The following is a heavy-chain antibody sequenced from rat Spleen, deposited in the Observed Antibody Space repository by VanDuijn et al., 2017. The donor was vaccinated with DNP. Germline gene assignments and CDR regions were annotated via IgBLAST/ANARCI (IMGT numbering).Heavy chain of an antibody. CDR1: GFSLTNYH. D-gene: IGHD1-11*01. Sequence: VQLKESGPGLVQPSQTLSLTCNVSGFSLTNYHVHWVQQPPGKGLQWMGVMWSAEETSYISALKARQSISRDTSKIQVFLRMNSLEAEDTGMYFCARNYGLMDAWGQGISVTVSS. V-gene: IGHV2-32*01. J-gene: IGHJ4*01. CDR2: MWSAEET. CDR3: ARNYGLMDA.